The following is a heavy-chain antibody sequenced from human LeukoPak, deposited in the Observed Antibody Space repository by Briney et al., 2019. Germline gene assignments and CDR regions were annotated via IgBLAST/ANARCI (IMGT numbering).Heavy chain of an antibody. V-gene: IGHV1-2*02. Sequence: GASVKVSCKGSGYTFTGYYMHWVRQAPGQGLEWMGWINPNSGDTGYAQKFRGRVTMTRDTSISTAYMELSRLRSDDTAVYYCARGLGPNNFPDYWGQGTLVTVSS. CDR1: GYTFTGYY. D-gene: IGHD1-26*01. J-gene: IGHJ4*02. CDR2: INPNSGDT. CDR3: ARGLGPNNFPDY.